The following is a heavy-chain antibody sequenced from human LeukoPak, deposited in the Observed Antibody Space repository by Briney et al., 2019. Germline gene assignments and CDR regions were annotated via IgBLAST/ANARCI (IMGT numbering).Heavy chain of an antibody. CDR1: GGSFSGYY. CDR3: ARTPYYYDSSGPPSAY. J-gene: IGHJ4*02. D-gene: IGHD3-22*01. CDR2: ISSSGSTI. V-gene: IGHV3-11*01. Sequence: LSLTCAVYGGSFSGYYWSWIRQPPGKGLEWVSYISSSGSTIYYADSVKGRFTISRDNAKNSLYLQMNSLRAEDTAVYYCARTPYYYDSSGPPSAYWGQGTLVTVSS.